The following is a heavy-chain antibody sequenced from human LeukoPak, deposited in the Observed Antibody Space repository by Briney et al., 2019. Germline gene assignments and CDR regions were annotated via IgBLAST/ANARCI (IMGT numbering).Heavy chain of an antibody. J-gene: IGHJ5*02. CDR1: GGSISSGDYY. CDR2: IYYSGST. CDR3: ARATGIAARQTGVRTVSRFDP. V-gene: IGHV4-30-4*02. Sequence: SETLSLTCTVSGGSISSGDYYWSWIRQPPGKGLEWIGYIYYSGSTYYNPSLKSRVTISVDTSKNQFSLKLSSVTAADTAVYYCARATGIAARQTGVRTVSRFDPWGQGTLVTVSS. D-gene: IGHD6-6*01.